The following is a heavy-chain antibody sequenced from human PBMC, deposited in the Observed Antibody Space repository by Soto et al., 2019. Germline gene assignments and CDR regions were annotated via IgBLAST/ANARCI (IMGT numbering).Heavy chain of an antibody. CDR1: GFTFSNYN. J-gene: IGHJ4*02. CDR3: ARDKFGSHGY. Sequence: EVQLVESGGGLVQPGGSLRLSCATSGFTFSNYNMNWVRQAPGKGLEWVSYISSSSSIIYYADSVKGRFTISRDNAKNPLYLQMNSLTAEDTAVYFCARDKFGSHGYCGQGTLVTVSS. D-gene: IGHD3-16*01. V-gene: IGHV3-48*01. CDR2: ISSSSSII.